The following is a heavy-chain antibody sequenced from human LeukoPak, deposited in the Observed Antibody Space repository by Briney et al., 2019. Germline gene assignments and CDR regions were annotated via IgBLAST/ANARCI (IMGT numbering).Heavy chain of an antibody. Sequence: QPGGSLRLSCGASGFTFDDYAMHWVRQAPGKGLEWVSGISWNSGSIAYADSVKGRFTIPRDNAENSLYLQMNSLRVEDTALYYCAKDLIRDTGMFIPGHWGQGTQVTVSS. CDR3: AKDLIRDTGMFIPGH. CDR1: GFTFDDYA. D-gene: IGHD3-16*01. CDR2: ISWNSGSI. V-gene: IGHV3-9*01. J-gene: IGHJ4*02.